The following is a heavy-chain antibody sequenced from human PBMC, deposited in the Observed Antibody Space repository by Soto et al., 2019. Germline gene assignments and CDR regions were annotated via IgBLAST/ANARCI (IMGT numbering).Heavy chain of an antibody. CDR3: ARESEDLTSNFDY. CDR1: GFTFTRYS. CDR2: ISSTTNYI. Sequence: PGGSLRLSCAASGFTFTRYSMNWVRQAPGKGLEWVSSISSTTNYIYYGDSMKGRFTISRDDAKNSLYLEMNSLRAEDTAVYYCARESEDLTSNFDYWGQGTLVTVSS. J-gene: IGHJ4*02. V-gene: IGHV3-21*06.